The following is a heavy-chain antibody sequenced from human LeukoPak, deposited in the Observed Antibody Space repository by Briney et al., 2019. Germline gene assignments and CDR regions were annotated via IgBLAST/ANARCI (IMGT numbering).Heavy chain of an antibody. CDR2: IDPSDSYT. CDR3: ARHSAGIVVAGK. CDR1: GYSFTSYW. J-gene: IGHJ4*02. V-gene: IGHV5-10-1*01. D-gene: IGHD6-19*01. Sequence: GESLKISCKGSGYSFTSYWISWVRQMPGKGLEWMGRIDPSDSYTNYSPSFQGHVTLSADKPISTVYLQWSSLKASDTAMYYCARHSAGIVVAGKWGQGTLVTVSS.